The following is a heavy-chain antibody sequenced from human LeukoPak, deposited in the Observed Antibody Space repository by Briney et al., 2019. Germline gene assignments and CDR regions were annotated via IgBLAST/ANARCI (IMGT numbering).Heavy chain of an antibody. CDR3: ARDGPEPGYCSGGSCKNNMDV. CDR1: GFTFSSYS. Sequence: GGSLRLSCAASGFTFSSYSMNWVRQAPGKGLEWVSSISSSSSYIYYADSVKGRFTVSRDNAKNSLYLQMNSLRAEDTAVYYCARDGPEPGYCSGGSCKNNMDVWGKGTTVTVSS. CDR2: ISSSSSYI. D-gene: IGHD2-15*01. J-gene: IGHJ6*03. V-gene: IGHV3-21*01.